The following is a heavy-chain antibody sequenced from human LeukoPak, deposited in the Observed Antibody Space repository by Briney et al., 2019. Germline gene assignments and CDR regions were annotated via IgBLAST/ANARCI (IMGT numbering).Heavy chain of an antibody. CDR2: ISYDGSNK. CDR1: GFTFSSYG. D-gene: IGHD3-22*01. V-gene: IGHV3-30*18. Sequence: GGSLRLSCAASGFTFSSYGMHWVRQAPGKGLGWVAVISYDGSNKYYADSVKGRFTISRDNSKNTLYLQMNSLRAEDTAVFYCAKDHQDTSGSIPGYWGQGTLVTVSS. CDR3: AKDHQDTSGSIPGY. J-gene: IGHJ4*02.